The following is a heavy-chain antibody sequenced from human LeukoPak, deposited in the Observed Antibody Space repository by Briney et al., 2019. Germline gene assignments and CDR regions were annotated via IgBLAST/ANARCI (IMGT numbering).Heavy chain of an antibody. CDR3: ARDRSGYYDSSGYYHVFDY. J-gene: IGHJ4*02. CDR1: GGSISSYY. CDR2: IYYSGST. D-gene: IGHD3-22*01. Sequence: SETLSLTCTVSGGSISSYYWSWIRQPPGKGLEWIGYIYYSGSTNYNPSLKSRVTISVDTSKNQFSLKLSSVTAADTAVYYCARDRSGYYDSSGYYHVFDYWAREPWSPSPQ. V-gene: IGHV4-59*01.